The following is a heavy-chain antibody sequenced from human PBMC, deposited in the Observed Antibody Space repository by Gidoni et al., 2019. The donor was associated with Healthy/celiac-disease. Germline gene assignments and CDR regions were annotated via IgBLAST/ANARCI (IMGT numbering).Heavy chain of an antibody. D-gene: IGHD1-26*01. V-gene: IGHV4-39*01. CDR2: IYYSGST. Sequence: QLQLQESGPGLVKPSETLSLTCTVPGGSISSRSYYWGWIRQPPGKGLEWIGSIYYSGSTSYNPSLKSRVTISVDTSKNQFSLKLSSVTAADTAVYYCARHLWTSGSGSYSSFDYWGQGTLVTVSS. CDR3: ARHLWTSGSGSYSSFDY. CDR1: GGSISSRSYY. J-gene: IGHJ4*02.